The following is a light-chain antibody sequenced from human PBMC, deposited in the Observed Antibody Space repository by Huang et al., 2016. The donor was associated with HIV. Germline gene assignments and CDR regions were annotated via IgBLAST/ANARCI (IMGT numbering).Light chain of an antibody. CDR3: QQYQSIPWT. V-gene: IGKV1-NL1*01. Sequence: DIQMTQSPSSLSASVGDRVTLTCRASQGIGNSLAWYQQKPEKPPRLLLSATSRLESGLPSRFSGSGSGTHYTLTITTLQPEDIASYYCQQYQSIPWTFGQGTKVEIK. J-gene: IGKJ1*01. CDR1: QGIGNS. CDR2: ATS.